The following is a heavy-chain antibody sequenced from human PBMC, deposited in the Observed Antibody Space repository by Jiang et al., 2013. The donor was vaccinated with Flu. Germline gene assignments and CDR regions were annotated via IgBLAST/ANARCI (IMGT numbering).Heavy chain of an antibody. V-gene: IGHV1-69*04. CDR2: IIPVLHLA. J-gene: IGHJ6*01. CDR3: AKETIEIAHHRTRLQLPTAVDV. Sequence: GAEVKKPGSSLKVSCETSGGTFSSYAISWVRQAPGQGLEWMGRIIPVLHLAQYSQKFQDRVAITADTPTGTVYMELSSLRSEDTAVYYCAKETIEIAHHRTRLQLPTAVDVVGHEGPRSPSP. D-gene: IGHD5-24*01. CDR1: GGTFSSYA.